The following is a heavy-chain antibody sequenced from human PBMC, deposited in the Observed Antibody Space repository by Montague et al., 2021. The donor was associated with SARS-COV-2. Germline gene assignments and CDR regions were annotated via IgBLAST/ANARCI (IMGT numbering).Heavy chain of an antibody. CDR3: ARDRDSSGWFDY. CDR2: ISSSSSYI. D-gene: IGHD6-19*01. Sequence: SLSLSLSASGFTFSSYSMNWVRQAPGKGLEWVSSISSSSSYIYYADSAKGRFTISRDNAKNSLYLQMNSLRAEDTAVYYCARDRDSSGWFDYWGQGTLVTVSS. V-gene: IGHV3-21*01. CDR1: GFTFSSYS. J-gene: IGHJ4*02.